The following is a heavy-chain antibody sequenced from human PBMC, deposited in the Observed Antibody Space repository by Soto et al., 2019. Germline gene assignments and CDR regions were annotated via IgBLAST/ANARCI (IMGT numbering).Heavy chain of an antibody. Sequence: QLQLQESGPGLVKPSETLSLTCTVSGGSISSSSYYWGWIRQPPGKGLEWIGSIYYSGSTYYNPSLKSRVTISVDTSKNQFSLKLSSVTAADTAVYYCARQAGYSGYIYYFDYWGQGTLVTVSS. J-gene: IGHJ4*02. D-gene: IGHD5-12*01. CDR3: ARQAGYSGYIYYFDY. CDR1: GGSISSSSYY. CDR2: IYYSGST. V-gene: IGHV4-39*01.